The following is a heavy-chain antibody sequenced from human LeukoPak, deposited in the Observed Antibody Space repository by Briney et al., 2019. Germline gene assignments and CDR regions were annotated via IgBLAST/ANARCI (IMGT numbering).Heavy chain of an antibody. J-gene: IGHJ5*02. CDR3: AKGRYSGSYYNWFDP. D-gene: IGHD1-26*01. CDR2: ISGSGGST. CDR1: GCTFSSYA. Sequence: GGSLRLSCAASGCTFSSYAMSWVRQAPGKGLEWVSAISGSGGSTYYADSVKGRFTISRDTSKNTLYLQVNSLRAEDTAVYYCAKGRYSGSYYNWFDPWGQGTLVTVSS. V-gene: IGHV3-23*01.